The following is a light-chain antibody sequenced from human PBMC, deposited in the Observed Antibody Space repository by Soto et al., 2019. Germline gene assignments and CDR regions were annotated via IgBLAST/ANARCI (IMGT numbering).Light chain of an antibody. CDR3: AAWDDSLSGPI. Sequence: QSVLTQPPSASGTLGQRVTISCSGSSSNIGSNTVNWYQQLPGTAPKLLIYNNNQWPSGVPDQFSGSKSGTSASLAISGLQSEDEADYYCAAWDDSLSGPIFGGGTKLTVL. V-gene: IGLV1-44*01. CDR1: SSNIGSNT. J-gene: IGLJ2*01. CDR2: NNN.